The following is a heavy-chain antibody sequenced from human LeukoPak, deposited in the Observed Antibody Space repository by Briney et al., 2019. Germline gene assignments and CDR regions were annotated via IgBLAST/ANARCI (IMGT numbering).Heavy chain of an antibody. CDR3: ARDTNREQDI. CDR1: GFTFSDYG. D-gene: IGHD3-3*01. CDR2: ISGNGVTT. V-gene: IGHV3-64*01. J-gene: IGHJ6*02. Sequence: PGGSLRLSCTASGFTFSDYGMSWVRQAPGKGLEYVSAISGNGVTTHYTNSVKGRFTISRDNSKNTVYLQMGSLSTEDTAVYYCARDTNREQDIWGQGTTVTVSS.